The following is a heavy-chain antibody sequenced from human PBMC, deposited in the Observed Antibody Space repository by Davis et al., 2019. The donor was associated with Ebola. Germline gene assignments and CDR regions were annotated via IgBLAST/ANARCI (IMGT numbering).Heavy chain of an antibody. V-gene: IGHV1-69*13. CDR3: ARDGGDYSNYEVGWFDP. Sequence: SSVTVSCMASVGTFSSYAISWVRQAPGQGLEWMGGIIPIFGTANYAQKFQGRVTITADESTSTAYMELSSLRSEDTAVYYCARDGGDYSNYEVGWFDPWGQGTLVTVSS. J-gene: IGHJ5*02. CDR2: IIPIFGTA. CDR1: VGTFSSYA. D-gene: IGHD4-11*01.